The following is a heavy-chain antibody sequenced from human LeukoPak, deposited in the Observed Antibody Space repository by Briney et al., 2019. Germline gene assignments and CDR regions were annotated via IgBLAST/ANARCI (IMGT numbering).Heavy chain of an antibody. J-gene: IGHJ6*02. V-gene: IGHV3-48*01. CDR2: ISSSSSTI. Sequence: TGGSLRLSCAASRFTFSSYSMSWVRQAPGKGLEWVSYISSSSSTIYYADSVKGRFTISRDNAKNSLYLQMNSLRAEDTAVYYCGSTGDYYGSGSYYKDYYYGMDVWGQGTTVTVSS. CDR1: RFTFSSYS. D-gene: IGHD3-10*01. CDR3: GSTGDYYGSGSYYKDYYYGMDV.